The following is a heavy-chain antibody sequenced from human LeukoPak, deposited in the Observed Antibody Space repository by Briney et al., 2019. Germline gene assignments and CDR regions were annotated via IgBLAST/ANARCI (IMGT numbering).Heavy chain of an antibody. Sequence: SETLSLTCTVSGGSISSYYWSWIRQPPGKGLEWIGYIYYSRSTNYNPSLKSRVTISVDTSKNQFSLKLRSVTAADTAVYYCARGLVGSYHYWGQGTLVTVSS. J-gene: IGHJ4*02. CDR2: IYYSRST. CDR3: ARGLVGSYHY. V-gene: IGHV4-59*01. D-gene: IGHD1-26*01. CDR1: GGSISSYY.